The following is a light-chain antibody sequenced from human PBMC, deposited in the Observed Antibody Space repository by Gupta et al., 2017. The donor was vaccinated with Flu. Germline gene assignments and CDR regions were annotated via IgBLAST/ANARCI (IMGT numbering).Light chain of an antibody. CDR2: EVS. V-gene: IGLV2-14*01. CDR3: SSYTSSSTDV. CDR1: SSDVGGYNY. Sequence: SAPPQPAAASASAGSSTTSSCTGTSSDVGGYNYVSWYQQHPGKAPRLMIYEVSNRPSGVSNRFSGSKSGNTASLTISGLQAEDEADYYCSSYTSSSTDVFGTGTKVTVL. J-gene: IGLJ1*01.